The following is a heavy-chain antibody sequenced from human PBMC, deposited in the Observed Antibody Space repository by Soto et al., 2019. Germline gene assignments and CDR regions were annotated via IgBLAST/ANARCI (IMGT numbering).Heavy chain of an antibody. V-gene: IGHV3-74*01. D-gene: IGHD6-13*01. CDR3: ERDIDSST. Sequence: GWSLRLSCAASGFTFSNNWMHWVRQAPGKGLVWVSLINSDGSTTNYADSVKGRFIVSRDNAKNTLFLQMNSLRAEDTAMYYCERDIDSSTWGQGTMGTVSS. CDR2: INSDGSTT. CDR1: GFTFSNNW. J-gene: IGHJ5*02.